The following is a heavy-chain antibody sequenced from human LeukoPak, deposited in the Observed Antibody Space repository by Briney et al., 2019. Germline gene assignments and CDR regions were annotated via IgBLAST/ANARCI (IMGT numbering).Heavy chain of an antibody. Sequence: GGSLRLSCAASGFTFNSFGIHWVRQAPGKGLEWVAVIYYDGSNNFYSDSVKGRFTISRDNSKNTVFLQMSSLRAEDTAVYYCARDRVVGTSGFAFDIWGQGTMVTVSS. CDR2: IYYDGSNN. CDR1: GFTFNSFG. CDR3: ARDRVVGTSGFAFDI. D-gene: IGHD1-26*01. V-gene: IGHV3-30*12. J-gene: IGHJ3*02.